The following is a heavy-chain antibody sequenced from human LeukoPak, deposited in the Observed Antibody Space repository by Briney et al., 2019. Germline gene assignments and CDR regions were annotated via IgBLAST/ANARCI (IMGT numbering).Heavy chain of an antibody. CDR3: ARGIYCSSTSCYGEFDF. D-gene: IGHD2-2*01. J-gene: IGHJ4*02. CDR1: GGSFSGYY. Sequence: PSETLSLTCAVYGGSFSGYYWGWIRQPPGKGLEWIGSIYYSGSTYYNPSLKSRVTISVDTSKNQFSLKLSSVTAAETAVYYCARGIYCSSTSCYGEFDFWGQGTLVTVSS. V-gene: IGHV4-34*01. CDR2: IYYSGST.